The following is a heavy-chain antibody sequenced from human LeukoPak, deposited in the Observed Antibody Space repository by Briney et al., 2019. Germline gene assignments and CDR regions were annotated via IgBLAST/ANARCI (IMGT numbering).Heavy chain of an antibody. D-gene: IGHD3-22*01. CDR2: INHSGST. CDR3: ARSSGYMSY. J-gene: IGHJ4*02. CDR1: GGSFSGYY. Sequence: SETLSLTCAVYGGSFSGYYWSWIRQSPGKGLEWIGEINHSGSTYYNPSLKSRVTISVDTSKNQFSLKLTSVTAADTAVYYCARSSGYMSYWGQGTLVTVSS. V-gene: IGHV4-34*01.